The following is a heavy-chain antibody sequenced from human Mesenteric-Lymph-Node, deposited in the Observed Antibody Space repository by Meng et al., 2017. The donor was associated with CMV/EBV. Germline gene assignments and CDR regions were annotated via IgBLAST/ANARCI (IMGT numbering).Heavy chain of an antibody. V-gene: IGHV1-2*02. CDR2: INPNSGGT. Sequence: SGDTFTGYYMHWGRQAPGQGLEWMGWINPNSGGTNYAQKFQGRVTMTRDTSISTAYMELSRLRSDDTAVYYCARKWQPYSSGQFDYWGQGTLVTVSS. CDR3: ARKWQPYSSGQFDY. D-gene: IGHD3-22*01. J-gene: IGHJ4*02. CDR1: GDTFTGYY.